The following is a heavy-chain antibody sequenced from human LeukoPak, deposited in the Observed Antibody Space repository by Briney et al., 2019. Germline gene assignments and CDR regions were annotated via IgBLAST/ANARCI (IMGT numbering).Heavy chain of an antibody. CDR1: GWSFSGYY. CDR2: INHSGST. CDR3: ARGKYSYGARRYYYGMDV. D-gene: IGHD5-18*01. J-gene: IGHJ6*02. V-gene: IGHV4-34*01. Sequence: SETLSLTCAVYGWSFSGYYWSWIRQPPGKGLEWIGEINHSGSTNYNPSLKSRVTISVDTSKNQFSLKLSSVTAADTAVYYCARGKYSYGARRYYYGMDVWGQGTTVTVSS.